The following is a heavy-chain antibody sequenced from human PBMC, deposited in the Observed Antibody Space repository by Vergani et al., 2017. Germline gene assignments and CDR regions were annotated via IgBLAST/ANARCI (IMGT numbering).Heavy chain of an antibody. CDR3: ARAYYYDSSGYNRGYWYFDL. Sequence: QLQLQESGPGLVKPSETLSLTCTFSGGPIRSSSYYWGWIRQPPGKGLEWIGSIYYSGSTYYNPSLKSRVTISVDTSKNQFSLKLSSVTAADTAVYYCARAYYYDSSGYNRGYWYFDLWGRGTLVTVSS. D-gene: IGHD3-22*01. CDR1: GGPIRSSSYY. V-gene: IGHV4-39*07. J-gene: IGHJ2*01. CDR2: IYYSGST.